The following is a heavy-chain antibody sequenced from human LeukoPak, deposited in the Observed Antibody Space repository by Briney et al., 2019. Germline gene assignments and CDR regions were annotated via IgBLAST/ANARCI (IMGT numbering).Heavy chain of an antibody. CDR2: IYNSGGI. V-gene: IGHV4-59*01. CDR1: GGSISSNY. J-gene: IGHJ4*02. D-gene: IGHD5-12*01. Sequence: SETLSLTCTVSGGSISSNYWSWIRQPPGKGLEWIGYIYNSGGINYDPSLKSRVAISVDTSKNQFSLKLNSVTAADTAVYYCARTSGYTSFDYWGPGTLVTVSS. CDR3: ARTSGYTSFDY.